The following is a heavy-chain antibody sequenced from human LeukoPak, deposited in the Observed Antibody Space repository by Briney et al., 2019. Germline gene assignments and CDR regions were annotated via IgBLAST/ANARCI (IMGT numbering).Heavy chain of an antibody. V-gene: IGHV3-30*02. CDR1: GFTFSSYG. CDR3: AGSWSPYDAFDI. D-gene: IGHD6-13*01. Sequence: GGSLRLSCAASGFTFSSYGMHWVRQAPGKGLEWVAFIRYDGSNKYYADSVKGRFTISRDNAKNSLYLQMHSLTAEDTAVYYRAGSWSPYDAFDIWGQGTMVTVSS. CDR2: IRYDGSNK. J-gene: IGHJ3*02.